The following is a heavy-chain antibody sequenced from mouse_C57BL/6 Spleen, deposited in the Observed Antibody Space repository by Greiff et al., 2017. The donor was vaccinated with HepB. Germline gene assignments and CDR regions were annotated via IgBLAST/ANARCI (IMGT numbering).Heavy chain of an antibody. CDR1: GFTFSSYA. V-gene: IGHV5-4*03. CDR2: ISDGGSYT. J-gene: IGHJ4*01. CDR3: ARSPDYAMDY. Sequence: EVKLMESGGGLVKPGGSLKLSCAASGFTFSSYAMSWVRQTPEKRLEWVATISDGGSYTYYPANVKGRFTISRDNAKNNLYLQMSHLKSEDTAMYYCARSPDYAMDYWGQGTSVTVSS.